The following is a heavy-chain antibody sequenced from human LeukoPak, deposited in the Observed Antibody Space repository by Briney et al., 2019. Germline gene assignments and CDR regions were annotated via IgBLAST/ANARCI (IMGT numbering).Heavy chain of an antibody. J-gene: IGHJ4*02. V-gene: IGHV4-34*01. CDR2: INHSGST. D-gene: IGHD2/OR15-2a*01. CDR3: AIPSTIGSQKTLDY. Sequence: SETLSLTCAVYGGSFSGYYWSWIRQPPGKGLEWIGEINHSGSTNYNPSLKSRVTISVDTSKNQFSLKLSSVTAADTAVYYCAIPSTIGSQKTLDYWGQGTLVTVSS. CDR1: GGSFSGYY.